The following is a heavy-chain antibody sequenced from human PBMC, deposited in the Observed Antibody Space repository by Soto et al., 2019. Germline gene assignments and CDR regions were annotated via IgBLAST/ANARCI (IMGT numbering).Heavy chain of an antibody. J-gene: IGHJ4*02. CDR3: ARTLSSSWLYFDY. D-gene: IGHD6-13*01. CDR2: IIPIFGTA. Sequence: GASVKVSCTASGGTFSSYASSWVRQAPGQGLEWMGGIIPIFGTANYAQKFQGRVTITADESTSTAYMELSSLRSEDTAVYYCARTLSSSWLYFDYWGQGTLVTVSS. CDR1: GGTFSSYA. V-gene: IGHV1-69*13.